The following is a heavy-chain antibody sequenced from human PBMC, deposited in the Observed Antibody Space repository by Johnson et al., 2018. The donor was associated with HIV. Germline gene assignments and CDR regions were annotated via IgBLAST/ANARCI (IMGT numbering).Heavy chain of an antibody. J-gene: IGHJ3*02. CDR2: ISYDGNNK. Sequence: VQLVESGGGVVQPGRSLRLSCAASRFTFSRYAMHWVRQAPGKGLEWVAVISYDGNNKYYVDSVKGRFTISRDNANNSLYLQMNSLRSEDTAVYYCARVHELATIGDSFDIWGQGTMVTVSS. V-gene: IGHV3-30-3*01. CDR3: ARVHELATIGDSFDI. CDR1: RFTFSRYA. D-gene: IGHD5-24*01.